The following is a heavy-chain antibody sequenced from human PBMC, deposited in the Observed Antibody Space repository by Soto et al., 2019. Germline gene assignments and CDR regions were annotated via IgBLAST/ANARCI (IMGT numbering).Heavy chain of an antibody. J-gene: IGHJ4*02. Sequence: EVQLLESGGGLVQPGGSLRLSCAASGFTFSNYAMSWVRQAPGKGLEWVSGLSDGGGSTFYADSVKGRFTISRDNAKNTLYLQMNSLRAEDTALYYCVRDRGGYYMGYYYDYWGQGTLVTVSS. CDR1: GFTFSNYA. V-gene: IGHV3-23*01. D-gene: IGHD3-22*01. CDR2: LSDGGGST. CDR3: VRDRGGYYMGYYYDY.